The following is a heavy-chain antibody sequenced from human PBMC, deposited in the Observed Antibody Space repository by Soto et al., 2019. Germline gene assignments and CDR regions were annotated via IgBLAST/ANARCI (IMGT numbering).Heavy chain of an antibody. CDR2: IIPILGIA. J-gene: IGHJ4*02. D-gene: IGHD5-12*01. CDR1: GGTFSSYT. V-gene: IGHV1-69*04. CDR3: AREESGPVVYYFDY. Sequence: GASVKVSCKASGGTFSSYTISWVLQAPGQGLEWMGRIIPILGIANYAQKFQGRVTITADKSTSTAYMELSSLRSEDTAVYYCAREESGPVVYYFDYWGQGTLVTVSS.